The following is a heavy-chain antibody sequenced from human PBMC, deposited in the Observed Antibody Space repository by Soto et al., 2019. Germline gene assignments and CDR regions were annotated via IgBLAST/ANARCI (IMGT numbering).Heavy chain of an antibody. V-gene: IGHV1-8*01. D-gene: IGHD2-15*01. CDR1: GYTFTSYD. Sequence: ASVKVSCKASGYTFTSYDINWVRQATRQGLEWMGWMNPNSGNTGYAQKFQGRVTMTRNTSISTAYMELSSLRSEDTAVYYCARGQTTPFDVGGNAYWGQGTLVTVSS. J-gene: IGHJ4*02. CDR3: ARGQTTPFDVGGNAY. CDR2: MNPNSGNT.